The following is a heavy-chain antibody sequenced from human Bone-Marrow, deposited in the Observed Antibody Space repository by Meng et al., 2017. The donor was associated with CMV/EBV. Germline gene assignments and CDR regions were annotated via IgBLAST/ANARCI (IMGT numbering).Heavy chain of an antibody. CDR3: AKDWNQSYGMDV. Sequence: GESLKISCAASGFTFSSYWMSWVRQAPGKGLEWVANIKQDGSEKYYVDSVKGRFTISRDNAKNSLYLQMNSLRAEDTAVYYCAKDWNQSYGMDVWGQGTTVTVSS. J-gene: IGHJ6*01. V-gene: IGHV3-7*01. CDR2: IKQDGSEK. D-gene: IGHD1-1*01. CDR1: GFTFSSYW.